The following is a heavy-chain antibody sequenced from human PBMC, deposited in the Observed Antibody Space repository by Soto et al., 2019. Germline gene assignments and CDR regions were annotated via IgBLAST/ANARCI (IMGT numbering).Heavy chain of an antibody. D-gene: IGHD6-6*01. Sequence: PSENLSLTCTVSRGSISTTSYYWAWIRQPPGKGLEGSGIVYYSGGTYYNPSLKGRLTISVDTSKTQFSLILSSVTAADTALYYCARSPLVRSPSQTSTYFDDWGQGAQVTVSS. J-gene: IGHJ4*02. CDR3: ARSPLVRSPSQTSTYFDD. V-gene: IGHV4-39*01. CDR1: RGSISTTSYY. CDR2: VYYSGGT.